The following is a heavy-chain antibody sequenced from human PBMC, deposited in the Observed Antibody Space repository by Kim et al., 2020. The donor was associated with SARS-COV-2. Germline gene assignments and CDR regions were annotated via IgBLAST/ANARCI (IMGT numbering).Heavy chain of an antibody. CDR1: GFTFSYYW. CDR3: ARGGRPGDY. D-gene: IGHD6-6*01. CDR2: IKEDGSEK. Sequence: GGSLRLSCVASGFTFSYYWMSWVRQAPGKGLEWLAQIKEDGSEKFYVDSVKGRFTISRDNAKNSLYLQMDSLRAADTAVYYCARGGRPGDYWGHGTRVTVSS. J-gene: IGHJ4*01. V-gene: IGHV3-7*01.